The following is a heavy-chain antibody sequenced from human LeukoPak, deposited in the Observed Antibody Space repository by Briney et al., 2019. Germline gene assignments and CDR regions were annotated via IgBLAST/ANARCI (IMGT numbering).Heavy chain of an antibody. V-gene: IGHV4-30-4*01. Sequence: SETLSLTFTVSGGSISSGDYYWSWIRQPPGKGLEWIGYIYNSGSTYNNPSLKSRVSISVDTSKNQFSLKLSSVTAADTAVYYCAREGSVNYFDYWGQGTLVTVSS. CDR1: GGSISSGDYY. D-gene: IGHD2-8*02. CDR2: IYNSGST. J-gene: IGHJ4*02. CDR3: AREGSVNYFDY.